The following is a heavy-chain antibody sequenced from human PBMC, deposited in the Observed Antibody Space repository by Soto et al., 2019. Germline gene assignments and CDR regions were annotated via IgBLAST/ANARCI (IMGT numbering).Heavy chain of an antibody. D-gene: IGHD2-15*01. V-gene: IGHV3-21*04. CDR1: GFIFSGYA. Sequence: PGGSLRLSCAASGFIFSGYAMNWVRQAPGKGLEWVSCISSSSSYKYYADSVKGRFTVSRDNAKNSQYLQMNSLSAEATAVYYCANSESRIKGTPGGYWGQGTLVTVSS. CDR3: ANSESRIKGTPGGY. J-gene: IGHJ4*02. CDR2: ISSSSSYK.